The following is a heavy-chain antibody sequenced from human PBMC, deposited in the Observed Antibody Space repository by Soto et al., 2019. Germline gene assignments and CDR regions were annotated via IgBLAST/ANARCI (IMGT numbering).Heavy chain of an antibody. CDR2: TYYRSKWYK. Sequence: SQTLSLTCAISGYSVSGNSAALNWIRQSPSRGLEWLGRTYYRSKWYKDYAVSVKSRITINPDTSKNQFSLQLNSVTPEDTAVYYCARGDSSGWSRGGFDYWGQGTLVTVSS. D-gene: IGHD6-19*01. CDR3: ARGDSSGWSRGGFDY. CDR1: GYSVSGNSAA. J-gene: IGHJ4*02. V-gene: IGHV6-1*01.